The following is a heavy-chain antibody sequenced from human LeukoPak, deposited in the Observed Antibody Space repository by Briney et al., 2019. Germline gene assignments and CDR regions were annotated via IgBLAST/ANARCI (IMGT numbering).Heavy chain of an antibody. CDR3: ARGLGTTSDY. Sequence: GGSLRLSCAASGFTFSSYAMHWVRQAPCKGLEWVAVISYDGSNKYYADSVKGRFTISRDNSKNTLYLQMNSLRAGDTAVYYCARGLGTTSDYWGQGTLVTVSS. V-gene: IGHV3-30*04. CDR1: GFTFSSYA. D-gene: IGHD4-11*01. J-gene: IGHJ4*02. CDR2: ISYDGSNK.